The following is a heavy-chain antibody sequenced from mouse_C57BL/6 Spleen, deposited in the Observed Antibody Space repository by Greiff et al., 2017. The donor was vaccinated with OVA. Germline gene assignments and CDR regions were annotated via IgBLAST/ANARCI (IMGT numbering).Heavy chain of an antibody. D-gene: IGHD2-4*01. J-gene: IGHJ2*01. V-gene: IGHV1-26*01. CDR2: INPNNGGT. Sequence: VQLQQSGPELVKPGASVKISCKASGYTFTDYYMNWVKQSHGKSLEWIGDINPNNGGTSYNQKFKGKATLTVDKSSSTAYMELRSLTSEDSAVYYCARRDYYDYDVDYFDDWGQGTTLTVSS. CDR1: GYTFTDYY. CDR3: ARRDYYDYDVDYFDD.